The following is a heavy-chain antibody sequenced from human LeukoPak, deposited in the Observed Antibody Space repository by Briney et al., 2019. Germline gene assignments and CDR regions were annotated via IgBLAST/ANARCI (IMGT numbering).Heavy chain of an antibody. CDR3: AGDGGTATFDY. CDR1: GYTFTSYA. Sequence: ASVKVSCKASGYTFTSYAMNWVRQAPGQGLQWMGWINTNSGNPTYGQGFTGRFVFSLDTSVSTAYLQISSLKAEDTAVYYCAGDGGTATFDYWGQGTLVTVSS. V-gene: IGHV7-4-1*02. D-gene: IGHD6-25*01. J-gene: IGHJ4*02. CDR2: INTNSGNP.